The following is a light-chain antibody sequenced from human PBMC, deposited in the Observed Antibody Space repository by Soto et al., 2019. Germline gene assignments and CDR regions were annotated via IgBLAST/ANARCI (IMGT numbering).Light chain of an antibody. J-gene: IGLJ2*01. V-gene: IGLV1-44*01. Sequence: QSVLTQPPSASGTPGQRVTISCSGSSSNIGSNPVNWYQQLPGTAPKLLIYSSNQRPSGVPDRFSGSRSGTSASLAISVLQSEDEAAYYCAAWDESLNALVFGGGTKLTVL. CDR2: SSN. CDR1: SSNIGSNP. CDR3: AAWDESLNALV.